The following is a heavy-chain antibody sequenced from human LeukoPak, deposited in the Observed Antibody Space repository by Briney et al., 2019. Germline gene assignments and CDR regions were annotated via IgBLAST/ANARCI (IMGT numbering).Heavy chain of an antibody. J-gene: IGHJ5*02. CDR1: GGSISNSDYY. Sequence: SETLSLTCTVSGGSISNSDYYWGWIRQPPGKGLEWIGSIYYSGSTYYNPSLKSRVTISVDTSKNQFSLKLSSVTAADTAVYYCARDHGFDYYDSSGYYLGSFDPWGQGALVTVSA. V-gene: IGHV4-39*07. CDR3: ARDHGFDYYDSSGYYLGSFDP. CDR2: IYYSGST. D-gene: IGHD3-22*01.